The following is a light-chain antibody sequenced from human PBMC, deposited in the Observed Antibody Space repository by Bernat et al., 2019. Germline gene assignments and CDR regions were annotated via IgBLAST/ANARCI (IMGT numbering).Light chain of an antibody. CDR3: QQGNSLTAT. J-gene: IGKJ2*01. CDR2: GAS. V-gene: IGKV1-12*01. CDR1: QGMSNW. Sequence: DIQLTQSPSSVSAPVGDRVTITCRASQGMSNWLAWYQQKPGKSLKLLIFGASTLESGVPSRFSVSASGTELTLTISRMHPEDFATYFCQQGNSLTATFGKGTKLEIK.